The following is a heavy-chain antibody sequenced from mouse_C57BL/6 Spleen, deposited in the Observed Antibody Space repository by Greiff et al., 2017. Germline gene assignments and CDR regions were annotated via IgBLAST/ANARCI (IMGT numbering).Heavy chain of an antibody. D-gene: IGHD2-3*01. CDR3: ARRWLLGMDYYAMDY. Sequence: VQLQQSGPELVKPGASVKIPCKASGYTFTDYNMDWVKQSHGKSLEWIGDINPNNGGTIYNQKCKGKATLTVDKSSSTAYMELRSLTSEDTAVYYCARRWLLGMDYYAMDYWGQGTSVTVSS. CDR2: INPNNGGT. V-gene: IGHV1-18*01. J-gene: IGHJ4*01. CDR1: GYTFTDYN.